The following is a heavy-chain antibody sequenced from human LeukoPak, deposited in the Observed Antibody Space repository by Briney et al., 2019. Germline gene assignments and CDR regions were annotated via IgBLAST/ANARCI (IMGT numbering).Heavy chain of an antibody. J-gene: IGHJ4*02. CDR3: ASDQRYAFDY. D-gene: IGHD3-9*01. CDR2: IRTSAEGANYA. V-gene: IGHV3-48*02. Sequence: GGSLRLSCATSGFSFTDYPMNWVRQAPGKGLEWVSNIRTSAEGANYAYYADSVKGRVAISRDDAKNTLYLHMNSLRDDDTAVYYCASDQRYAFDYWGQGILVTVSS. CDR1: GFSFTDYP.